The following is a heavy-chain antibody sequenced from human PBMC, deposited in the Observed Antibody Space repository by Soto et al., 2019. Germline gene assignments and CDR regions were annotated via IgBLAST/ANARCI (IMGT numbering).Heavy chain of an antibody. D-gene: IGHD1-1*01. CDR1: GYTFAIYG. CDR2: IGAYNGDT. V-gene: IGHV1-18*01. Sequence: ASVKVSCKASGYTFAIYGVNWVRLAPGQGLEWMGWIGAYNGDTNYAQTLQGRVTMTTDTSTSTAYMELRSLRSDDTAVYYCARGTGTTSEGSLFDYWGQGTLVTVSS. J-gene: IGHJ4*02. CDR3: ARGTGTTSEGSLFDY.